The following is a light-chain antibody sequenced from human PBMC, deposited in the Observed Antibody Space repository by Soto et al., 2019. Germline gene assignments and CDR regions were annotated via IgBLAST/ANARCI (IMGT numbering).Light chain of an antibody. CDR2: DAS. CDR3: QQRSNWPPTWT. CDR1: QSVGSY. J-gene: IGKJ1*01. Sequence: EIVLSQSPATLSLSPGERATLSCRASQSVGSYLAWYQHIPGQAPRLLIYDASKRATGIPARFSGSGSGTDFTLTISSIGPEDIAVYYCQQRSNWPPTWTFGQGTKVEVK. V-gene: IGKV3-11*01.